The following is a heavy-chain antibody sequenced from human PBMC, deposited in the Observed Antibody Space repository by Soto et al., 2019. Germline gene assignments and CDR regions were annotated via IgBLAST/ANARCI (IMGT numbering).Heavy chain of an antibody. CDR2: ISYDGSNK. CDR3: AREGCSGSWYCTHCCSGMDV. D-gene: IGHD6-13*01. Sequence: QVQLVESGGGVVQPGRSLRLSCAASGFTFSSYAMHWVRQAPGKGLEWVAVISYDGSNKYYADSVKGRFTISRDNSKNTLYLQMNSLRAEDTAVYYCAREGCSGSWYCTHCCSGMDVWGQGTTVTVSS. V-gene: IGHV3-30-3*01. J-gene: IGHJ6*02. CDR1: GFTFSSYA.